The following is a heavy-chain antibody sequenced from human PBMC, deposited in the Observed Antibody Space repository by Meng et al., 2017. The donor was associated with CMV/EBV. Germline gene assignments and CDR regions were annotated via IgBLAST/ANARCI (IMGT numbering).Heavy chain of an antibody. CDR1: GGSISSGGYY. Sequence: SETLSLTCTVSGGSISSGGYYWSWNRPHPGKGLEWIGYIYYSGSTYYNPSLKSRVTISVDTSKNQFSLKLSSVTAADTAVYYWASAPLRPFNWFDPWGQGTLVTVSS. CDR2: IYYSGST. V-gene: IGHV4-31*03. D-gene: IGHD6-6*01. J-gene: IGHJ5*02. CDR3: ASAPLRPFNWFDP.